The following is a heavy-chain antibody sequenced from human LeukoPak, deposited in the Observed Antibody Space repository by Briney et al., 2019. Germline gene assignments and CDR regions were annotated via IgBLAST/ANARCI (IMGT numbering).Heavy chain of an antibody. CDR3: ARHFPYSSSWNDAFDI. CDR2: IYTSGST. CDR1: GGSISSYY. V-gene: IGHV4-4*09. Sequence: PSETLSLTCIVSGGSISSYYWSWIRQPPGKGLEWIGYIYTSGSTNYNPSHKTRVTISVDTSKNQFSLKLSSVTAADTAVYYCARHFPYSSSWNDAFDIWGQGTMVTVSS. D-gene: IGHD6-13*01. J-gene: IGHJ3*02.